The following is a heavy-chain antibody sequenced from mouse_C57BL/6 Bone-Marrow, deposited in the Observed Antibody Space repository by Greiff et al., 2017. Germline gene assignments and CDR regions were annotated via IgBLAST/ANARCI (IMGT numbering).Heavy chain of an antibody. D-gene: IGHD1-1*01. CDR3: ARGYGSSS. J-gene: IGHJ2*01. V-gene: IGHV1-82*01. CDR2: IYPGDGDT. Sequence: QVQLQQSGPELVKPGASVKISCKASGYAFSSSWMNWVKQRPGKGLEWIGRIYPGDGDTNYNGKFKGKATVTADKSSSTAYMQLSSLTSEDSAVYFCARGYGSSSWGQGTTLTVSS. CDR1: GYAFSSSW.